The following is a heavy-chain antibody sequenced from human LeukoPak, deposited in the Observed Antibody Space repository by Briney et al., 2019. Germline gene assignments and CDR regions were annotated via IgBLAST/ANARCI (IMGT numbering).Heavy chain of an antibody. J-gene: IGHJ5*02. D-gene: IGHD2-21*02. CDR2: IYYSGST. CDR3: AREWLLNWFDP. CDR1: GGSISSYY. Sequence: SETLSLTCTVSGGSISSYYWSWIRQPPGKGLEWIGYIYYSGSTDYNPSLKSRVTISVDTSKNQFSLKLSSVTAADTAVYYCAREWLLNWFDPWGQGTLVTVSS. V-gene: IGHV4-59*01.